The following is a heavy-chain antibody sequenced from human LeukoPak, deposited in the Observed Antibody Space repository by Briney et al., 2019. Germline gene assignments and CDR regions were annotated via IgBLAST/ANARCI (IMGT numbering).Heavy chain of an antibody. CDR3: ARDSSSEGPLDY. Sequence: GGSLKLSCAASGFTFSASAVHWVRQASGKGLEWIGRIRSKANNYATAYTDPLKGRSTVSRDDSKNTAYLQMNSLETEDSAVYFCARDSSSEGPLDYWGQGTLVTVSS. CDR2: IRSKANNYAT. J-gene: IGHJ4*02. D-gene: IGHD6-6*01. CDR1: GFTFSASA. V-gene: IGHV3-73*01.